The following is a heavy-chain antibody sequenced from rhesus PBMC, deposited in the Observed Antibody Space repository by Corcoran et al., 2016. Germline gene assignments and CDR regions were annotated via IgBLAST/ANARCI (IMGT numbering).Heavy chain of an antibody. CDR3: ARGGPGSSYFDY. D-gene: IGHD4-29*01. CDR2: IYGSGSST. V-gene: IGHV4-169*01. J-gene: IGHJ4*01. Sequence: SSYWSWIRQAPGKGLEWIGYIYGSGSSTNYNPSLKSRVTLSVDTSKNQLSLKLSSVTTADTAVSYCARGGPGSSYFDYWGQGVLVTVSS. CDR1: SSY.